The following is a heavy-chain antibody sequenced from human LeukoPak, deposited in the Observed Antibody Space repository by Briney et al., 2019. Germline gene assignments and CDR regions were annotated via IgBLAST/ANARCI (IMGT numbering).Heavy chain of an antibody. CDR2: VNQEGSET. J-gene: IGHJ4*02. V-gene: IGHV3-7*01. CDR1: GFTFGNFW. D-gene: IGHD1-1*01. CDR3: AREATTSRPRDY. Sequence: PGGSLRPSCAASGFTFGNFWMEWVRQAPGKGLEWVATVNQEGSETPYVDSVKGRFTISRDNAKNSLFLQLNSLRAEDTAVYYCAREATTSRPRDYWGLGTLVTVSS.